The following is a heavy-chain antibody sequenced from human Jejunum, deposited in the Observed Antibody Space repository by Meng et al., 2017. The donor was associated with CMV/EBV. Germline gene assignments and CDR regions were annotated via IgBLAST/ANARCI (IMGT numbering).Heavy chain of an antibody. V-gene: IGHV3-11*04. Sequence: TFTDYYMSWIRQAPGKGLEWLSYISRSGTTVYYADSVKGRFTISRDDAKTSLYLQMNSLRVEDTAIYYCARVFQSTFWGGYGTDYWGQGTLVTVSS. CDR1: TFTDYY. CDR3: ARVFQSTFWGGYGTDY. J-gene: IGHJ4*02. D-gene: IGHD3-3*01. CDR2: ISRSGTTV.